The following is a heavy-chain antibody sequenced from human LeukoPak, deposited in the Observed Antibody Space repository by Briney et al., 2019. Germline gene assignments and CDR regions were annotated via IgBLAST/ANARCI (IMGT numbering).Heavy chain of an antibody. CDR3: ARHDRELELTAFDI. J-gene: IGHJ3*02. Sequence: SETLSLTCTVSGGSVSSGSYYWSWIRQPPGKGLEWIGYIYYSGSTNYNPSLKSRVTISVDTSKNQFSLKLSSVTAADTAVYYCARHDRELELTAFDIWGQGTMVTVSS. V-gene: IGHV4-61*01. CDR1: GGSVSSGSYY. D-gene: IGHD1-7*01. CDR2: IYYSGST.